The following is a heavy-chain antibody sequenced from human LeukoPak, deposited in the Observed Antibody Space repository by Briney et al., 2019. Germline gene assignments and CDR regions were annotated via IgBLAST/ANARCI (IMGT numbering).Heavy chain of an antibody. CDR3: ARDGTSLEAYNWFDP. Sequence: ASVKVFCKASGGTFSSYAISWVRQAPGQGLEWMGGIIPIFGTANYAQKFQGRVTITADESTSTAYMELSSLRSEDTAVYYCARDGTSLEAYNWFDPWGQGTLVTVSS. CDR2: IIPIFGTA. D-gene: IGHD2-2*01. V-gene: IGHV1-69*13. CDR1: GGTFSSYA. J-gene: IGHJ5*02.